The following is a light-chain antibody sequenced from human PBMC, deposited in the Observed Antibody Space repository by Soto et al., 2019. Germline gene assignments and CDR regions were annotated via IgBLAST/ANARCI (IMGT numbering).Light chain of an antibody. CDR1: SSDVGGYNY. V-gene: IGLV2-14*01. Sequence: QSALTQPASVSGSPGQSITISFTGTSSDVGGYNYVSWYQQHPGKAPKLMIYDVSNRPSGVSKRFSGSKSCNTASLTISGLHAEDEADYYCSSYTSSSTPYVVFGGGTKLTVL. CDR2: DVS. CDR3: SSYTSSSTPYVV. J-gene: IGLJ2*01.